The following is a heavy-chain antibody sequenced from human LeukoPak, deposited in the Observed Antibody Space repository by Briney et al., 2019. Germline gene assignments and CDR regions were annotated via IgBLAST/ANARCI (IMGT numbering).Heavy chain of an antibody. CDR3: ARIYYFGDNNWRYFDN. D-gene: IGHD3-10*01. CDR2: IDPDGSEK. CDR1: GFTFNSYW. V-gene: IGHV3-7*01. J-gene: IGHJ4*02. Sequence: GGSLRLSCAASGFTFNSYWMSWVRQAPGKGLEWVANIDPDGSEKQYGDSVRGRFTTSRDNAKNSLYLQMNSLRAEDTAIYYCARIYYFGDNNWRYFDNWGQGTLVTVSS.